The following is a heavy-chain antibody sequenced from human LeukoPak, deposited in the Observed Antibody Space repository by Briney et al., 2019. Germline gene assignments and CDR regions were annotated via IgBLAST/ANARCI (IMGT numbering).Heavy chain of an antibody. J-gene: IGHJ3*02. Sequence: SSETLSLTCTVSGGSISSYYWSWIRQPPGKGLEWIGYIYYSGSTNSNPSLKSRVTISVDTSKNQFSLKLSSVTAADTAVYYCARVSYGYSYAYDALDIWGQGTMVTVSS. CDR1: GGSISSYY. D-gene: IGHD5-18*01. CDR2: IYYSGST. CDR3: ARVSYGYSYAYDALDI. V-gene: IGHV4-59*01.